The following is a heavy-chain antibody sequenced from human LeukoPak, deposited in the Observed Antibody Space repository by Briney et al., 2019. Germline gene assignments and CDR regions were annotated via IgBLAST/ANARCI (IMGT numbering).Heavy chain of an antibody. V-gene: IGHV3-7*03. Sequence: GGSLRLSCAASGFTFNTYWMNWVRQAPGKGLEWVASINQDGSEKYYVDSVKGRFTISRDNAKNSLWLQMNSLRAEDTAVYYCAGDDPPPSDSSVYYYYNTDVWGQGTTVTVSS. J-gene: IGHJ6*02. CDR1: GFTFNTYW. CDR3: AGDDPPPSDSSVYYYYNTDV. D-gene: IGHD3-22*01. CDR2: INQDGSEK.